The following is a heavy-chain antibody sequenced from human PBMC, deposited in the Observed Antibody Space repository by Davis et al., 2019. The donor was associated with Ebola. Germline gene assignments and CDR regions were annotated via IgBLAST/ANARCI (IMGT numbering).Heavy chain of an antibody. V-gene: IGHV1-46*01. CDR1: GYTFTSYY. CDR2: INPSGGST. CDR3: AGLGWYCSSTSCSGAFDI. J-gene: IGHJ3*02. D-gene: IGHD2-2*01. Sequence: ASVKVSCKASGYTFTSYYMHWVRQAPGQGLEWMGIINPSGGSTSYAQKFQGRVTMTRDTSTSTVYMELSSLRSEDTAVYYWAGLGWYCSSTSCSGAFDIWGQGTMVTVSS.